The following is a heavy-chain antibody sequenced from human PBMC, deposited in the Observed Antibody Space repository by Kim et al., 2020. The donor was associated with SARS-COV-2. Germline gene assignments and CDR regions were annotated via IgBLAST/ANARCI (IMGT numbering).Heavy chain of an antibody. CDR3: ARDLGVLWFGELLLGDIGFDP. V-gene: IGHV1-3*01. CDR2: INAGNGNT. Sequence: ASVKVSCKASGYTFTSYAMHWVRQAPGQRLEWMGWINAGNGNTKYSQKFQGRVTITRDTSASTAYMELSSLRSEDTAVYYCARDLGVLWFGELLLGDIGFDPWGQGTLVTVSS. J-gene: IGHJ5*02. CDR1: GYTFTSYA. D-gene: IGHD3-10*01.